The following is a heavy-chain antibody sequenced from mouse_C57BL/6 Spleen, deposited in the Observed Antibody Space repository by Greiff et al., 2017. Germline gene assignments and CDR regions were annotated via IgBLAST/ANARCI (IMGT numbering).Heavy chain of an antibody. V-gene: IGHV1-59*01. J-gene: IGHJ4*01. CDR2: IDPSDSYT. CDR3: ARSRGYYKGYAMDY. Sequence: QVQLQQPGAELVRPGTSVKLSCKASGYTFTSYWMHWVKQRPGQGLEWIGVIDPSDSYTNYNQKFKGKATLTVDTSSSTAYMQLSSLTSEDSAVYYCARSRGYYKGYAMDYWGQGTSVTVSP. CDR1: GYTFTSYW. D-gene: IGHD2-3*01.